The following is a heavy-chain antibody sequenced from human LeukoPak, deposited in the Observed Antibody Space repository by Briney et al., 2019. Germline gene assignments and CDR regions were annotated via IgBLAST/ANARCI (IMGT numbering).Heavy chain of an antibody. CDR2: INPSGGST. J-gene: IGHJ6*03. CDR1: GYTFSTCD. V-gene: IGHV1-46*01. Sequence: GASVKVSCKASGYTFSTCDIHWVRQATGQGLEWMGLINPSGGSTSYAQKFQGRVTMTRDMSTSTVYMELSSLRSQDTAVYYCAKNRGKQLMVRYFMDLWGKGTTVTVSS. CDR3: AKNRGKQLMVRYFMDL. D-gene: IGHD3-10*01.